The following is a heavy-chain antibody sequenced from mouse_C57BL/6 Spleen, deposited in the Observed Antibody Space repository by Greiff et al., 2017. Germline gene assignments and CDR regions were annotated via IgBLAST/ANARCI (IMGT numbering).Heavy chain of an antibody. V-gene: IGHV1-54*01. Sequence: QVQLQQSGAELVRPGTSVKVSCKASGYAFTNYLIEWVKQRPGQGLEWIGVINPGSGGTNYNEKFKGKATLTADKSSSTAYMQLSSLTSEDSAVYFCARSLQLFFMGDWGQGTSVTVSS. CDR1: GYAFTNYL. CDR2: INPGSGGT. J-gene: IGHJ4*01. D-gene: IGHD4-1*02. CDR3: ARSLQLFFMGD.